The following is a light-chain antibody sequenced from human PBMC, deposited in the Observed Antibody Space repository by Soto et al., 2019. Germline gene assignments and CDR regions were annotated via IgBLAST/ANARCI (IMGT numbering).Light chain of an antibody. J-gene: IGLJ1*01. CDR3: SSYTSISTYV. V-gene: IGLV2-14*01. CDR2: DVN. Sequence: QSALTQPASVSGSPGQSITISCTGTSSDVDGYNYVSWYQYHPGKAPKLMIYDVNNRPSGVSNRFSASKSGNTASLTISGLLAEDEADYYCSSYTSISTYVFGTGTKLTVL. CDR1: SSDVDGYNY.